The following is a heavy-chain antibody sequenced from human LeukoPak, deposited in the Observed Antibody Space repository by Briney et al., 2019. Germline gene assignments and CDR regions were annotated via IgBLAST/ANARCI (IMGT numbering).Heavy chain of an antibody. D-gene: IGHD6-19*01. CDR1: GGSISSYY. V-gene: IGHV4-4*07. CDR3: AREQEGWYEGGYYFDY. Sequence: SETLSRTCTVSGGSISSYYWSWIRQPAGKGLEWIGRIYTSGSANYNPSLKSRVTMSVATSKNQFSLKLSSVTAADTAVYYCAREQEGWYEGGYYFDYWGQGTLVTVSS. J-gene: IGHJ4*02. CDR2: IYTSGSA.